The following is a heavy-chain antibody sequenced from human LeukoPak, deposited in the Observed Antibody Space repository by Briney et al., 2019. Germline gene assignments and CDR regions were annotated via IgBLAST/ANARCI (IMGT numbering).Heavy chain of an antibody. V-gene: IGHV1-2*02. CDR2: INPNSGGT. D-gene: IGHD3-22*01. CDR3: ARGPNTYYYDSSGDY. Sequence: GASVKVSCKASGYTFTSYGISWVRQAPGQGLEWMGWINPNSGGTNYAQKFQGRVTMTRDTSTSTAYMELSRLRSDDTAVYYCARGPNTYYYDSSGDYWGQGTLVTVSS. CDR1: GYTFTSYG. J-gene: IGHJ4*02.